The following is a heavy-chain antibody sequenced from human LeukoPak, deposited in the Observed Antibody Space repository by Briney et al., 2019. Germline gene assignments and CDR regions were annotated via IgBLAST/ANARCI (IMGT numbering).Heavy chain of an antibody. V-gene: IGHV4-39*07. D-gene: IGHD2-2*01. CDR1: GGSISSSRYY. J-gene: IGHJ3*02. Sequence: PSETLSLTCTVSGGSISSSRYYWGWIRQPPGKGLEWIGSIHYSGSTYYNPSLKSRVTVLVDTSENQFSLKLSSVAAADTAVYFCVRTRLSDHIVPAAERADDACDMWGQGTMVTVSS. CDR2: IHYSGST. CDR3: VRTRLSDHIVPAAERADDACDM.